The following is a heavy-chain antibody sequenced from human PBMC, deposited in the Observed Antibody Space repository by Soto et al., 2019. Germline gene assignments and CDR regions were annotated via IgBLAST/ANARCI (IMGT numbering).Heavy chain of an antibody. CDR1: GYTFTNFY. CDR3: ARGGSVGHDY. CDR2: IIPSDGST. V-gene: IGHV1-46*01. Sequence: QVLLVQSGADVKKPGASVRISCKASGYTFTNFYMHWVRQAPGQGLEWMAMIIPSDGSTSYAETFQGRVTLTMDTSTSTVYMELSNLRSEDTAMYYCARGGSVGHDYWGQGTLVPVSS. J-gene: IGHJ4*02. D-gene: IGHD1-26*01.